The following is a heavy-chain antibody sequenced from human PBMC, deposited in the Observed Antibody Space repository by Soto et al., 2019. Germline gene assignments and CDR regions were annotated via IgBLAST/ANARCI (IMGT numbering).Heavy chain of an antibody. V-gene: IGHV1-69*06. Sequence: SVKVSCKASGGTFSSYAISWVRQAPGQGLEWMGGIIPIFGTANYAQKFQGRVTITADKSTSTAYMELSSLRPEDTAVYYCARDRGREYFDYWRQGTLVTVSS. CDR2: IIPIFGTA. D-gene: IGHD2-15*01. CDR1: GGTFSSYA. CDR3: ARDRGREYFDY. J-gene: IGHJ4*02.